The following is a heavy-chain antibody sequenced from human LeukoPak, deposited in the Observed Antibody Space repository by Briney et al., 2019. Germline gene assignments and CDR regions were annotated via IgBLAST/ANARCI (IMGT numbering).Heavy chain of an antibody. CDR3: ARARGVTIFAGFDY. CDR2: IYYRGNT. D-gene: IGHD3-3*01. Sequence: PSETLSLTCTVSGGSISSYYCSWIRQPPGKGLEWIGYIYYRGNTNSIPSLRGRVTMSVDTSKNQFSLKLTSVTAADTAVYYCARARGVTIFAGFDYWGQGTLVTVSS. V-gene: IGHV4-59*12. CDR1: GGSISSYY. J-gene: IGHJ4*02.